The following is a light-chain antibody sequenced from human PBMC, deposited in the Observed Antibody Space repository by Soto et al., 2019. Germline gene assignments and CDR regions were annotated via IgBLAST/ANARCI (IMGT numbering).Light chain of an antibody. CDR1: QSVNSY. J-gene: IGKJ4*01. CDR3: QQRSNWPLT. CDR2: DAS. Sequence: EIVLTQSPATLSLSPGERATLSCRASQSVNSYLAWYQQKPGQAPRLLIYDASNRATGIPARFSGSGSGTDFTLTIGSLEPEDFAVYYCQQRSNWPLTFGGGTKVEI. V-gene: IGKV3-11*01.